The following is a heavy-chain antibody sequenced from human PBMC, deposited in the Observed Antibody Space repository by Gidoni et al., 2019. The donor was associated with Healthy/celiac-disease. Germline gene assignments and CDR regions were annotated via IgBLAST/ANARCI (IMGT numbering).Heavy chain of an antibody. Sequence: EVQLVESGGGLVQPGRSLRLPCTASGFTFGDYAMSWFRQAPGKGLEWVGFIRSKAYGGTTEYAASVKGRFTISRDDSKSIAYLQMNSLKTEDTAVYYCTRDQQQWLVRRHPSFDYWGQGTLVTVSS. J-gene: IGHJ4*02. CDR2: IRSKAYGGTT. CDR3: TRDQQQWLVRRHPSFDY. CDR1: GFTFGDYA. V-gene: IGHV3-49*03. D-gene: IGHD6-19*01.